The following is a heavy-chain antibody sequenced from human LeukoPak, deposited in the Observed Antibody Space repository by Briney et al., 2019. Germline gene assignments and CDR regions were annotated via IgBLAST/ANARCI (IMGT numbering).Heavy chain of an antibody. CDR1: GYSISSGYY. CDR2: IYHSGST. CDR3: ARDVPGRDYYDSSGPG. Sequence: KSSETLSLTCTVSGYSISSGYYWDWIRQPPGKGLEWIGSIYHSGSTYYNPSLKSRVTISVDTSKNQFSLKLSSVTAADTAVYYCARDVPGRDYYDSSGPGWGQGTLVTVSS. J-gene: IGHJ4*02. D-gene: IGHD3-22*01. V-gene: IGHV4-38-2*02.